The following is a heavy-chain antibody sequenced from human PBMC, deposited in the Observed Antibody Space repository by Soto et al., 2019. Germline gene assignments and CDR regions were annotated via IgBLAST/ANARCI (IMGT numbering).Heavy chain of an antibody. J-gene: IGHJ5*02. CDR3: ATQEVGGSYVYTFDP. CDR2: IHYSGST. CDR1: GVSFSSYY. Sequence: PSETLSLTCTVSGVSFSSYYWSWIRQPPGKGLEWIGYIHYSGSTSYNPSLKSRVAISVDTSKNQFSLKLSSVTAADTAVYYCATQEVGGSYVYTFDPWGQGTLVTVSS. V-gene: IGHV4-59*08. D-gene: IGHD1-26*01.